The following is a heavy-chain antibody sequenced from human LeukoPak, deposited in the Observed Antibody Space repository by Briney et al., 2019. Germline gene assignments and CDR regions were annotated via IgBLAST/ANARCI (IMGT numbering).Heavy chain of an antibody. J-gene: IGHJ4*02. CDR2: IFYSGST. D-gene: IGHD5-12*01. Sequence: SETLSLTCTVSGGSISSSSYYWGWIRQPPGKGLEWIGSIFYSGSTYYNPSLKSRVTISVDTSMKQFSLKLSSVTAADTAVYYCARHSLTGYSGYALGDYWGQGTLATVSS. V-gene: IGHV4-39*01. CDR3: ARHSLTGYSGYALGDY. CDR1: GGSISSSSYY.